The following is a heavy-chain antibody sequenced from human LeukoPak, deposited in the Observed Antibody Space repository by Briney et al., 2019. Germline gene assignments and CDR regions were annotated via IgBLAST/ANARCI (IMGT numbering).Heavy chain of an antibody. J-gene: IGHJ6*03. V-gene: IGHV3-11*01. CDR2: ISSSGSTI. CDR3: TRQLGELFSGSPYYYYMDV. Sequence: SGGSLRLSCAASGFIFSDYYMTWIRQAPGKGLEWVSYISSSGSTIYYADSVKGRFTISRDNAKNSLYLQMNSLRAEDTAVYYCTRQLGELFSGSPYYYYMDVWGKGTTVTVSS. D-gene: IGHD3-10*01. CDR1: GFIFSDYY.